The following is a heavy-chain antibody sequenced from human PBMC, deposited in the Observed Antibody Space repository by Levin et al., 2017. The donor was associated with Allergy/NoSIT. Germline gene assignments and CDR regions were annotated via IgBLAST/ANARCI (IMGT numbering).Heavy chain of an antibody. CDR3: AKPAGYCSGGGGSFFDY. D-gene: IGHD2-15*01. Sequence: PGGSLRLTCTASGFTFSTYAMTWVRQAPGKGLEWVSTISGSGAGTYYADSVKGRFTISRDSSKNTLYLQMNSLRAEDTAVYYCAKPAGYCSGGGGSFFDYWGQGTLVTVSS. CDR2: ISGSGAGT. V-gene: IGHV3-23*01. CDR1: GFTFSTYA. J-gene: IGHJ4*02.